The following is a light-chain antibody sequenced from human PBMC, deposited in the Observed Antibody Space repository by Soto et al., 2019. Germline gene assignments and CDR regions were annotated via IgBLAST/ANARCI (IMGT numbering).Light chain of an antibody. CDR3: SSYAVNNNLGV. J-gene: IGLJ2*01. CDR1: SSDVGGYNY. Sequence: QFALTQPPSASGSPGQSVTISCTGTSSDVGGYNYVSWYQQHPGKAPKLMIYEVSKRPSGVPDRFSGSKSGNTASLTVSGLQAEDEADYYCSSYAVNNNLGVFGGGTKLTVL. V-gene: IGLV2-8*01. CDR2: EVS.